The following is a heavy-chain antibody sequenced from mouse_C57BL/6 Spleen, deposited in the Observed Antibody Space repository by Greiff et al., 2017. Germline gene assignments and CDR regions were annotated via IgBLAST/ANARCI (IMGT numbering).Heavy chain of an antibody. CDR2: IYPGSGST. CDR3: ARRGNYGSSDVDDY. D-gene: IGHD1-1*01. V-gene: IGHV1-55*01. J-gene: IGHJ2*01. CDR1: GYTFTSYW. Sequence: VQLQQPGAELVKPGASVKMSCKASGYTFTSYWITWVKQRPGQGLEWIGDIYPGSGSTNYNEKFKSKATLTVDTSSSTAYLQLIILTSEDSAVYYCARRGNYGSSDVDDYWGQGTTLTVAA.